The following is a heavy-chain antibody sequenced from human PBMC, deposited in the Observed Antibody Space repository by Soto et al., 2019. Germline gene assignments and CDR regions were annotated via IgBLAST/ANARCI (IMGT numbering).Heavy chain of an antibody. V-gene: IGHV3-33*01. CDR2: VWYDGSNE. Sequence: QVQLVESGGGVVQPGRSLRLSCAASGFTFSTYGMQWVRQAPGKGLEWVALVWYDGSNEYYEDSVKGRFTISRDNSNNTLYLQMNRLRDEDTALYFSAREYYVLREIAMGGSHYYDSMDGWGQGTTVNVSS. J-gene: IGHJ6*02. CDR1: GFTFSTYG. D-gene: IGHD5-18*01. CDR3: AREYYVLREIAMGGSHYYDSMDG.